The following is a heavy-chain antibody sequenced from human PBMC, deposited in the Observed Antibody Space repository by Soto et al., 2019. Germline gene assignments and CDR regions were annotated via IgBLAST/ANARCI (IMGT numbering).Heavy chain of an antibody. D-gene: IGHD5-12*01. J-gene: IGHJ5*02. V-gene: IGHV1-18*04. Sequence: APLKVSCKASGYTITLYGISWGRQAPGQGLEWMGWISVYNGNTDYAQKFQGRVTMTTDTSTSTAYMELRSLRSDDTAVYYCATSYDSGFDPWGQGTLVTVYS. CDR3: ATSYDSGFDP. CDR1: GYTITLYG. CDR2: ISVYNGNT.